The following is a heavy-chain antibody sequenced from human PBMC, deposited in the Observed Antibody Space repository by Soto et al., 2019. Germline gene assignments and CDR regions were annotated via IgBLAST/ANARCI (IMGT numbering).Heavy chain of an antibody. J-gene: IGHJ4*02. V-gene: IGHV3-30-3*01. Sequence: QVQLVESGGGVVQPGRSLRLSCAASGFTFSTYAMHWVRQAPGKGLEWVAILSYDGSNKYYADSVKGRFTISRDNSKNTLYLQMNSLRPEDTAVYYCATNNCGSGSYYNIVLGYWGQGTLVSVSS. D-gene: IGHD3-10*01. CDR1: GFTFSTYA. CDR3: ATNNCGSGSYYNIVLGY. CDR2: LSYDGSNK.